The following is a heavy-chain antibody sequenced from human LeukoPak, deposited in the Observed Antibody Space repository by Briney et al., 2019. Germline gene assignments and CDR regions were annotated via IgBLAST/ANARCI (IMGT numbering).Heavy chain of an antibody. CDR1: GYTFTSYD. Sequence: ASVKVSCKASGYTFTSYDINWVRQATGQGLEWMGLMNPNSGNTGYAQKFQGRVTMTRNTSTSTTYMELRRLRPEATAVDYFARAGDIVLMVYAVDPYYFDYWGQGTLVTVSS. J-gene: IGHJ4*02. CDR2: MNPNSGNT. D-gene: IGHD2-8*01. V-gene: IGHV1-8*01. CDR3: ARAGDIVLMVYAVDPYYFDY.